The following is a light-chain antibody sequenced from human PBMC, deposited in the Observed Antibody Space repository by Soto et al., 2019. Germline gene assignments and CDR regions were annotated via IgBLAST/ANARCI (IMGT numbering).Light chain of an antibody. CDR2: DAS. Sequence: DIQMTQSPFTLSASVGDRVTITCRASLRISSWLAWYQQKPGKAPKLLIYDASSLESGVPARFSGSGSGTEFTLTISSLQPDDFATYYCQRYNSYSYTFGQGTRLEIK. CDR3: QRYNSYSYT. V-gene: IGKV1-5*01. J-gene: IGKJ2*01. CDR1: LRISSW.